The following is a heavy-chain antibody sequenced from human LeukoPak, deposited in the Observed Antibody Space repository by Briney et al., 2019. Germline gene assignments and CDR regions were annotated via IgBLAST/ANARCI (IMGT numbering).Heavy chain of an antibody. Sequence: SETLSLTCTVSGGSISSSSYYWGWIRQSPGKGLEWFGCVYYSGSTYYNPSLKSRVTISVDTSQNQFSLQLTSVTAADTAVYYCARHSSRLRYFDWLLYYYGHENARELNAFDIWGQGTMVTVSS. CDR3: ARHSSRLRYFDWLLYYYGHENARELNAFDI. J-gene: IGHJ3*02. CDR1: GGSISSSSYY. CDR2: VYYSGST. V-gene: IGHV4-39*01. D-gene: IGHD3-9*01.